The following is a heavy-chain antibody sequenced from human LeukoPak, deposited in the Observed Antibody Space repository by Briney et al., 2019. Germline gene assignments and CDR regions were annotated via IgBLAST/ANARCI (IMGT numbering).Heavy chain of an antibody. J-gene: IGHJ5*02. Sequence: SETLSLTCTVSGGSISSGGYYWSWIRQHPGKGLEWIGYIYYSGSTYYNPSLKSRVTISVDTSKNQFSLRLSSVTAADTAVYYCARHKSGIDWFDPWGQGTLVTVSS. CDR3: ARHKSGIDWFDP. CDR1: GGSISSGGYY. CDR2: IYYSGST. V-gene: IGHV4-39*01. D-gene: IGHD1-14*01.